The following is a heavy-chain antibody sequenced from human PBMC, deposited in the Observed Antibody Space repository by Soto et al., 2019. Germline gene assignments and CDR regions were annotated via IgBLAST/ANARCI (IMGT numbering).Heavy chain of an antibody. Sequence: PSETLSLTCAVYGGSFSGYYWSWIRQPPGKGLEWIGEINHSGSTNYNPSLKSRVTISVDTSKNQFSLKLSSVTAADTAVYYCARGDGKAVARGYGMDVWGQGTTVTVSS. CDR3: ARGDGKAVARGYGMDV. CDR2: INHSGST. D-gene: IGHD6-19*01. V-gene: IGHV4-34*01. CDR1: GGSFSGYY. J-gene: IGHJ6*02.